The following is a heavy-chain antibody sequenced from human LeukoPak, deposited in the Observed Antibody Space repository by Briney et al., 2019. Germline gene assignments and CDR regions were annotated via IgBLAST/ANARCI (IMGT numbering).Heavy chain of an antibody. Sequence: SETLSLTCTVSGGSISSYYWSWIRQPPGKGLEWIGYIYYSGSTNYNPSLKSRVPISVDTSKNQSSLKLSSVTAADTAVYYCARRVDTAMVDAFDIWGQGTMVTVSS. J-gene: IGHJ3*02. D-gene: IGHD5-18*01. CDR1: GGSISSYY. V-gene: IGHV4-59*01. CDR3: ARRVDTAMVDAFDI. CDR2: IYYSGST.